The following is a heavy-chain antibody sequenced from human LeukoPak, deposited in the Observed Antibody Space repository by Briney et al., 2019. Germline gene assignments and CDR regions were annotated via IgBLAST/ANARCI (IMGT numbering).Heavy chain of an antibody. CDR1: GYTFTSYG. J-gene: IGHJ6*03. Sequence: GASVKVSCKASGYTFTSYGISWVRQAPGQGLEWMGWISAYNGNTNYAQKFQGRVTITADKSTSTAYMELSSLRSEDTAVYYCARVDSSSWALWEGYYYYMDVWGKGTTVTVSS. V-gene: IGHV1-18*01. CDR2: ISAYNGNT. D-gene: IGHD6-13*01. CDR3: ARVDSSSWALWEGYYYYMDV.